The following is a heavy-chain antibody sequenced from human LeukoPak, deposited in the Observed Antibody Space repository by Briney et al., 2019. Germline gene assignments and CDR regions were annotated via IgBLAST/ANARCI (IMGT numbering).Heavy chain of an antibody. CDR1: GYTFTSYA. Sequence: ASVTVSCTASGYTFTSYAMHWVRQAPGQRLEWMGWINAGNGNTKYSQKFQGRVTITRDTSASTAYMELSSLRSEDTAVYYCARDRPWFGEFPTPFDPWGQGTLVTVSS. D-gene: IGHD3-10*01. CDR2: INAGNGNT. J-gene: IGHJ5*02. CDR3: ARDRPWFGEFPTPFDP. V-gene: IGHV1-3*01.